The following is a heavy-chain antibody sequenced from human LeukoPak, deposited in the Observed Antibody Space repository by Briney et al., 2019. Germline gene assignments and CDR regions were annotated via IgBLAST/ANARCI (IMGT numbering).Heavy chain of an antibody. D-gene: IGHD6-19*01. CDR2: IGIRGDT. CDR3: ARGGIQVSGIDEFDY. CDR1: GFTFIDYD. J-gene: IGHJ4*02. Sequence: GGSLRLSCAASGFTFIDYDMHWVRQVIRKGLEWVSAIGIRGDTHYSGSVKGRFTISRENAESSLYLQMNSLRAEDTAVYYCARGGIQVSGIDEFDYWGQGTLVTVSS. V-gene: IGHV3-13*01.